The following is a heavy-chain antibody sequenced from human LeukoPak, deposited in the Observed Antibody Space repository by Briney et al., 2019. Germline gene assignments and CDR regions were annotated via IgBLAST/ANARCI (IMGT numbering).Heavy chain of an antibody. V-gene: IGHV3-23*01. J-gene: IGHJ4*02. Sequence: GGSLRLSCAASGITFSSYAMSWVRQAPGKGLEWVSAISGSGGSTYYADSVKGRFTISRDNSKNTLYLQMNSLRAEDTAVYYCAKDRHDYGDYGPLDYWGQGTLVTVSS. CDR1: GITFSSYA. CDR3: AKDRHDYGDYGPLDY. D-gene: IGHD4-17*01. CDR2: ISGSGGST.